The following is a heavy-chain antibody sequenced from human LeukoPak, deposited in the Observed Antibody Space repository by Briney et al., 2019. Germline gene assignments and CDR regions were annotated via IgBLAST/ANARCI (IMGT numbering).Heavy chain of an antibody. V-gene: IGHV4-34*01. J-gene: IGHJ4*02. CDR1: GGSFSGYY. Sequence: SETLSLTCAVYGGSFSGYYWSWIRQPPGKGLEWIGSIYHSGSTYYNPSLKSRVTISVDTSKNQFSLKLSSVTAADTAVYYCARLGWSRTAFDYWGQGTLVTVSS. CDR2: IYHSGST. CDR3: ARLGWSRTAFDY. D-gene: IGHD2-15*01.